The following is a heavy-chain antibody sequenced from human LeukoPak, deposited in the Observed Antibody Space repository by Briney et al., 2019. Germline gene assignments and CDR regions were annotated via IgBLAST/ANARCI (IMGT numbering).Heavy chain of an antibody. CDR1: GGTFSSYA. CDR3: ARQPTYYYDSSGYSFDY. Sequence: GASVKVSCKASGGTFSSYAISWVRQAPGQGLECMGGIIPIFGTANYAQKFQGRVTITADESTSTAYMELSSLRSEDTAVYYCARQPTYYYDSSGYSFDYWGQGTLVTVSS. CDR2: IIPIFGTA. V-gene: IGHV1-69*01. D-gene: IGHD3-22*01. J-gene: IGHJ4*02.